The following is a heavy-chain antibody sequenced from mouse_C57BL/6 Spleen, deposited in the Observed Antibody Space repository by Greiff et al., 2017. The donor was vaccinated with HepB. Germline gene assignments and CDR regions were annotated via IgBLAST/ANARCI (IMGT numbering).Heavy chain of an antibody. J-gene: IGHJ2*01. CDR2: IYPGDGDT. CDR3: ARSIYYYVKDY. Sequence: QVQLQQSGPELVKPGASVKISCKASGYAFSSSWMNWVKQRPGKGLEWIGRIYPGDGDTNYNGKFKGKATLTADKSSSTAYMQLSSLTSEDSAVYFCARSIYYYVKDYWGQGTTLTVSS. CDR1: GYAFSSSW. V-gene: IGHV1-82*01. D-gene: IGHD1-1*01.